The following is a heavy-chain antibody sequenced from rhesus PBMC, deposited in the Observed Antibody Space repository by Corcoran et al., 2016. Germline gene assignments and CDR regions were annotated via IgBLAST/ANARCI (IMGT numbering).Heavy chain of an antibody. CDR3: AKGYSYSLGFDY. Sequence: QVQLQESGPGLVKPSETLSLTCAVAGGSMSSNYWSWIRQPPGKGLEWIGRIYGSSRSTSYNPSLTSRVTISTDTSKNQFSLKLSSVTAADTAVYYCAKGYSYSLGFDYWGQGVLVTVSS. CDR1: GGSMSSNY. V-gene: IGHV4-147*01. J-gene: IGHJ4*01. D-gene: IGHD5-12*01. CDR2: IYGSSRST.